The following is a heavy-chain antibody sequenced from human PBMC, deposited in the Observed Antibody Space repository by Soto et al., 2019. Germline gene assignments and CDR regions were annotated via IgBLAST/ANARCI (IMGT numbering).Heavy chain of an antibody. V-gene: IGHV1-46*01. J-gene: IGHJ4*02. CDR1: GYTFTSYY. CDR2: INPSGGST. Sequence: QVQLVQSGAEVKKPGASVKVSCKASGYTFTSYYMHWVRQAPGQGLEWMGIINPSGGSTSYAQKIQSRVTMIRDTSTSTVYMELSRLRSEDTAVYYCARDWSKYYYYSSGYYDYWGQGTLVTVSS. D-gene: IGHD3-22*01. CDR3: ARDWSKYYYYSSGYYDY.